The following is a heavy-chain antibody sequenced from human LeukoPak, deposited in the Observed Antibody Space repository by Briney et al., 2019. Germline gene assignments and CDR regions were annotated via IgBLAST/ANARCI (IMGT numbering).Heavy chain of an antibody. J-gene: IGHJ5*02. Sequence: SETLSLTCTVCGGSISSYYWSWIRQPPGKGLEWIGYIYYSGSTNYKPSLKSRVTISVDTSKNQFSLKLSSVTAADTAVYYYARGGYYGSGNDFRFDPWGQGTLVTVSS. D-gene: IGHD3-10*01. CDR1: GGSISSYY. CDR3: ARGGYYGSGNDFRFDP. CDR2: IYYSGST. V-gene: IGHV4-59*01.